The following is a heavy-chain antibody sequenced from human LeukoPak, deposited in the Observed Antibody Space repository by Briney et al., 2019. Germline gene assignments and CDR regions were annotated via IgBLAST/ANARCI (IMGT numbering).Heavy chain of an antibody. CDR3: AKPSSGYGSFDS. J-gene: IGHJ4*02. V-gene: IGHV3-23*01. Sequence: PGGSLRLSCPASGFTFRSYAMSWVRQALGKRLEWVSAISSSSTNTYYADSVKGRFTISRGNSKNTLYLQMNSLKAEDTAVYYCAKPSSGYGSFDSWGQGTLVTVSS. CDR2: ISSSSTNT. D-gene: IGHD6-19*01. CDR1: GFTFRSYA.